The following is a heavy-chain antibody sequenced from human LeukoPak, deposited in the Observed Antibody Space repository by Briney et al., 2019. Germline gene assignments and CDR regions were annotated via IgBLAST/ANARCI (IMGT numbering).Heavy chain of an antibody. Sequence: PGGSLRLSCAASGFTFNTFWMSWVRQTPGKGLEWVANIKEDGTKKYYVDSVKGRFTISRDNAENSLYLQMNSLRAEDTAVYYCARGRGSWYDSWGQGTLVTVSS. J-gene: IGHJ5*01. CDR1: GFTFNTFW. D-gene: IGHD6-25*01. V-gene: IGHV3-7*01. CDR3: ARGRGSWYDS. CDR2: IKEDGTKK.